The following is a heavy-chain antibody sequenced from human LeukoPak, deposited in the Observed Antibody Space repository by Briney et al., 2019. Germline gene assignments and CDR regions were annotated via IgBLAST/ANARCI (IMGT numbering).Heavy chain of an antibody. CDR1: GFTFSSYW. CDR3: ARGGEWLQLDY. D-gene: IGHD5-24*01. J-gene: IGHJ4*02. V-gene: IGHV3-74*01. Sequence: GGSLRLSCAASGFTFSSYWMHWVRQAPGKGLVWVSRINSDGSSTSYADSVKGRFTISRDNAKNSLYLQMNSLRAEDTAVYYCARGGEWLQLDYWGQGTLVTVSS. CDR2: INSDGSST.